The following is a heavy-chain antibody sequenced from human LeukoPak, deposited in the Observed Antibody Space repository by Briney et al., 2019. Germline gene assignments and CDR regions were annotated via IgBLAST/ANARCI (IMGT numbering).Heavy chain of an antibody. Sequence: PGGSLRLSCAASGFTFSSYAMHWVRQAPGKGLEWVSGISANGDIAYYGDSVKGRFTMSRDNAKNSLYLQMNSLRAEDTAVYYCGWLYGSGRGYWGQGTLVTVSS. J-gene: IGHJ4*02. V-gene: IGHV3-23*01. CDR1: GFTFSSYA. CDR3: GWLYGSGRGY. D-gene: IGHD3-10*01. CDR2: ISANGDIA.